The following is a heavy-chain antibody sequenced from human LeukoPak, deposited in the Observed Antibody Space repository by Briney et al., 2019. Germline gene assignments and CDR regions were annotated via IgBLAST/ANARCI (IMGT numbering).Heavy chain of an antibody. CDR3: AGDSYESGKYSSSQDY. J-gene: IGHJ4*02. V-gene: IGHV1-2*04. CDR2: INPNSGGT. CDR1: GYTFTGYY. Sequence: ASVKVSCKASGYTFTGYYMHWVRQAPGQGLEWMGWINPNSGGTNYAQKFQGWVTMTRDTSISTAYMELSRLRSDDTAVYYCAGDSYESGKYSSSQDYWGQGTLVTVSS. D-gene: IGHD6-6*01.